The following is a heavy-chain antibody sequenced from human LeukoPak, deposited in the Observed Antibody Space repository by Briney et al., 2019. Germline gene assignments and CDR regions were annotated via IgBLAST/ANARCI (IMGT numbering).Heavy chain of an antibody. J-gene: IGHJ4*02. D-gene: IGHD6-19*01. V-gene: IGHV3-23*01. CDR1: GFMFKNYG. Sequence: GGSLRLSCAASGFMFKNYGMSWVRQAPGKGLEWVSAISGSGGSTYYADSVKGRFTISRDNSKNTLYLQMNSLRAEDTAVYYCAKGRSGWYVDYWGQGTLVTVSS. CDR3: AKGRSGWYVDY. CDR2: ISGSGGST.